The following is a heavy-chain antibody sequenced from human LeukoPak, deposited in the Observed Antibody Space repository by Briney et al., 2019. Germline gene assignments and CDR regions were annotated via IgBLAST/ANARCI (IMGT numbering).Heavy chain of an antibody. CDR1: GVAFSNYY. J-gene: IGHJ4*02. D-gene: IGHD6-19*01. CDR2: INHSGYT. V-gene: IGHV4-34*01. Sequence: PSETLSPTCAVSGVAFSNYYWSWVRQSPTKGLEWIGEINHSGYTNYNPSLKSRVTISIDTSKNQFSLMVTSVTAADTGVYYCTRAVAGHPDWGQGTLVTVAS. CDR3: TRAVAGHPD.